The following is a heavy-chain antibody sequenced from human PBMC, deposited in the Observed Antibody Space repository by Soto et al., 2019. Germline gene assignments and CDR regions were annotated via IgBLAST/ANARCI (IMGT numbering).Heavy chain of an antibody. CDR3: ARRGSGSYYDY. J-gene: IGHJ4*02. CDR1: GFTFSSYA. CDR2: ISGSGGST. D-gene: IGHD1-26*01. V-gene: IGHV3-23*01. Sequence: EVQLLESGGGLVQPGGSLRLSCAASGFTFSSYAMSWVRQAPGKGVERVSVISGSGGSTYYADSVKGRFTISRDNSKNTLNLQMTSLRAEDTAVYYCARRGSGSYYDYWGQGTLVTVSS.